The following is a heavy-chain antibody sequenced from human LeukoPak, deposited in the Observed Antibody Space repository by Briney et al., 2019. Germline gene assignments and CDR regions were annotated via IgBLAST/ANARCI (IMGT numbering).Heavy chain of an antibody. CDR2: IGLSSGNT. V-gene: IGHV3-48*02. D-gene: IGHD4-11*01. CDR3: ARDLDYSFDY. CDR1: GFTFSNYA. Sequence: PGRSLRLSCAASGFTFSNYAMHWVRQAPGKGLEWISYIGLSSGNTFYAESVEGRFTISSDNAKNSLYLVMNFLRDEDTAVYYCARDLDYSFDYWGQGAQVIVSS. J-gene: IGHJ4*02.